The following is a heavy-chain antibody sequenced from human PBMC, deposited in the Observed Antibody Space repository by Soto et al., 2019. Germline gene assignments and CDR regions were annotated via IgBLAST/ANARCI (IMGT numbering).Heavy chain of an antibody. CDR3: ARWKGGSQWANYYYYGMDV. J-gene: IGHJ6*02. V-gene: IGHV1-2*04. CDR1: GYTFSGYC. Sequence: ASVKVSCKASGYTFSGYCMHWVRQAPGQGLEWMGWINPNSGGTNYAQKFQGWVTMTRDTSISTAYMELSRLRSDDTAVYYCARWKGGSQWANYYYYGMDVWGQGTTVTVSS. CDR2: INPNSGGT. D-gene: IGHD1-26*01.